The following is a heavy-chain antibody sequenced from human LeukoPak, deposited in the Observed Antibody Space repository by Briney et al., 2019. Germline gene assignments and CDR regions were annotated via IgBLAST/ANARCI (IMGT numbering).Heavy chain of an antibody. Sequence: ASVKVSCKASGYTFTSYGISWVRQAPGQGLEWMGWISAYNGNTDYAQKLQGRVTMTTDTSTSTAYMELRSLRSDDTAVYYCARDPGACSCGSCHHFDYWGQGTLVTVSS. CDR2: ISAYNGNT. V-gene: IGHV1-18*01. CDR1: GYTFTSYG. D-gene: IGHD2-15*01. J-gene: IGHJ4*02. CDR3: ARDPGACSCGSCHHFDY.